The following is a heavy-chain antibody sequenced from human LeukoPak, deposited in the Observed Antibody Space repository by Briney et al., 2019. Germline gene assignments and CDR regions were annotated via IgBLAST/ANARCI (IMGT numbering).Heavy chain of an antibody. V-gene: IGHV3-11*01. D-gene: IGHD4-23*01. CDR2: ISSSGSTI. CDR3: ARVPYDYRGNSVVRWFDP. CDR1: GFTFSDYY. Sequence: GGSLRLSCAASGFTFSDYYMSWLRQAPGKGLEGVSYISSSGSTIYYADSVKGRFTISRDNAKNSLYLQMNSLRAEDTAVYYCARVPYDYRGNSVVRWFDPWGQGTLVTVSS. J-gene: IGHJ5*02.